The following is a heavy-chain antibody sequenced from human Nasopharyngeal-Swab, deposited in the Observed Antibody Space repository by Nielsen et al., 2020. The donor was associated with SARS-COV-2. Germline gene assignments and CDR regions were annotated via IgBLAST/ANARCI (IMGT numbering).Heavy chain of an antibody. V-gene: IGHV4-31*02. D-gene: IGHD3-22*01. Sequence: SWVRQAPGKGLEWIGYIYYSGSTYYNPSLKSRVTISVDTSKNQFSLKLSSVTAADTAVYYCARDQRGPIVVKAFDIWGQGTMVTVSS. CDR3: ARDQRGPIVVKAFDI. CDR2: IYYSGST. J-gene: IGHJ3*02.